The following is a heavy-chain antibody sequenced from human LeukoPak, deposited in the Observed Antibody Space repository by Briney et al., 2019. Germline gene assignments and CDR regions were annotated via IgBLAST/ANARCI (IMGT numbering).Heavy chain of an antibody. CDR2: ISPYNGDT. Sequence: GASVKVSCKASGYTFTGYYMHWVQQAPGQGLEWMGWISPYNGDTNYAQNLQGRVIMTTDTSTSTAYMELRSLRSDDTAVYYCARNTIASGTSDYYCMDFWGTGTTVTVSS. CDR1: GYTFTGYY. V-gene: IGHV1-18*04. J-gene: IGHJ6*03. D-gene: IGHD6-13*01. CDR3: ARNTIASGTSDYYCMDF.